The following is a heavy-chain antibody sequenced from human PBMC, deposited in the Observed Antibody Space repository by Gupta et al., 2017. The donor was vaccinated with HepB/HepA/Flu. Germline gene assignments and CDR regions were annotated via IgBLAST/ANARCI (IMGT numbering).Heavy chain of an antibody. CDR1: GYTFSNYY. CDR3: ARRVGATNRDAFDI. Sequence: QVQLVQSGAEVKKPGASVKVSCKASGYTFSNYYMHWVRQAPGQGLEWVGIINPSGGRTSYGQKFQGRVTMTRDTSTSTVYMELSRLRSEDTAIYYCARRVGATNRDAFDIWGQGTMVTVSS. V-gene: IGHV1-46*01. D-gene: IGHD1-26*01. J-gene: IGHJ3*02. CDR2: INPSGGRT.